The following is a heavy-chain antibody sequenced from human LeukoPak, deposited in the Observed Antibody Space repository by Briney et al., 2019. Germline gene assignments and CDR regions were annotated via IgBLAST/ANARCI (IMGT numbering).Heavy chain of an antibody. CDR1: GFAFSTYA. CDR2: ISHDGDST. CDR3: VNIALAVY. Sequence: GGSLRLSCSASGFAFSTYALYWVRQAPGKGLEYVSVISHDGDSTCYADSVKGRFTISRDNSKNTLYLQMSSLRPDDTAVYYCVNIALAVYWGQGALVTVSS. D-gene: IGHD2-21*01. V-gene: IGHV3-64D*09. J-gene: IGHJ4*02.